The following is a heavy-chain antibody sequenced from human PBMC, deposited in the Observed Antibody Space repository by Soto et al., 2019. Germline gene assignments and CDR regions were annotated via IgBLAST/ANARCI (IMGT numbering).Heavy chain of an antibody. J-gene: IGHJ6*02. CDR2: IITIFGTE. CDR1: GGTFSSYA. CDR3: ARDRIAGSKYNYGMHV. Sequence: QVQLVQSGAEVKKPGSSVRVSCKASGGTFSSYAISWVRQAPGQGLEWMGGIITIFGTENYAQKFQCRVTITADESKSSDAMELGSLRSEDTAVYYCARDRIAGSKYNYGMHVWGQGTTITVSS. D-gene: IGHD6-13*01. V-gene: IGHV1-69*01.